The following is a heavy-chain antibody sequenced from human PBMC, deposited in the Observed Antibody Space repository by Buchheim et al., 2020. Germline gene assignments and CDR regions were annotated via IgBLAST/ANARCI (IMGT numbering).Heavy chain of an antibody. D-gene: IGHD3-3*01. Sequence: QVQLQESGPGLVKPSQTLSLTCTVSGGSISSGGYYWSWIRQHPGKGLEWIGYIYYSGSTYYNPSLTSRVTISVDPSKNQFSLKLSSVTAADTAVYYCAREAKYYDFWSGYYTRYYGMDVWGQGTT. V-gene: IGHV4-31*03. CDR2: IYYSGST. J-gene: IGHJ6*02. CDR1: GGSISSGGYY. CDR3: AREAKYYDFWSGYYTRYYGMDV.